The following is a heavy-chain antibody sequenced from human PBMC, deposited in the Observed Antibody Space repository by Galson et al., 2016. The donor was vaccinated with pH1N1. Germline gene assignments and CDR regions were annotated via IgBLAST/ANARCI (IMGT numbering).Heavy chain of an antibody. J-gene: IGHJ4*02. CDR3: APRGINGTDF. V-gene: IGHV5-51*01. CDR2: IYPGASDT. Sequence: QSGAEVKKSGESLKISCKGSGYSFKSYWIAWVRQMLGKGLEWMGIIYPGASDTRYSPSFLGQVIMSADKSISTAFLQWSSLNASDTAMYYCAPRGINGTDFWGQGTLVTVSS. CDR1: GYSFKSYW. D-gene: IGHD1/OR15-1a*01.